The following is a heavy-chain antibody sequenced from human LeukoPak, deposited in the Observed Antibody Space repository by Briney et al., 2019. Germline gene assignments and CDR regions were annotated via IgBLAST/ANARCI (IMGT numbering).Heavy chain of an antibody. V-gene: IGHV3-66*02. D-gene: IGHD5-24*01. CDR2: IYSGGST. CDR1: GFTVSSNY. Sequence: PGGSLRLSCAASGFTVSSNYMSWVRQAPGKGLEWVSVIYSGGSTYYADSVKGRFTISRDNSKNTLYLQMNSLRAEDTAVYYCASEANGYNYPFNYWGQGTLVTVSS. CDR3: ASEANGYNYPFNY. J-gene: IGHJ4*02.